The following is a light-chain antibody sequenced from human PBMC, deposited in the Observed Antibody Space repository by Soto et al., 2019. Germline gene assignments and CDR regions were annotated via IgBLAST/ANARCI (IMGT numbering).Light chain of an antibody. CDR2: AAS. CDR3: PESDIRLVT. V-gene: IGKV4-1*01. CDR1: QSFLYSSNNKNY. J-gene: IGKJ5*01. Sequence: SVMTQIPDSLAVSLGERATINCKSSQSFLYSSNNKNYLAWYQQKPGKAPNLLIYAASSWQSGVPSRFSGSGSGTDFTLTIISLQPEDFVTYCCPESDIRLVTFGQG.